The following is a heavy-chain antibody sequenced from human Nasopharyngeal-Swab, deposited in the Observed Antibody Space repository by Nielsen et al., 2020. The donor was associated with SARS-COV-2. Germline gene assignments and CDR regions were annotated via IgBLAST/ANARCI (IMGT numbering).Heavy chain of an antibody. J-gene: IGHJ4*02. D-gene: IGHD4-17*01. CDR2: IYHSGST. CDR1: GGSFSGYY. Sequence: SETLSLTCAVYGGSFSGYYWSWIRQPPGKGLEWIGEIYHSGSTNYNPSLKSRVTISVDKSKNQFSLKLSSVTAADTAVYYCARSHDYGDPVDYWGQGTLVTVSS. CDR3: ARSHDYGDPVDY. V-gene: IGHV4-34*01.